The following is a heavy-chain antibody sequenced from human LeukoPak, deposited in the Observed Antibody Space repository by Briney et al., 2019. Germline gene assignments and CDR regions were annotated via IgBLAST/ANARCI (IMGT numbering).Heavy chain of an antibody. J-gene: IGHJ4*02. CDR1: GGSFSGYY. D-gene: IGHD4-11*01. Sequence: SETLSLTCAVYGGSFSGYYWSWLRQPPGKGLEWIGEINHSGSTNYNPSLKSRVTISVDTSKNQFSLKLSSVTAADTAVYYCARGLNYSNYATQRDFDYWGQGTLVTVSS. CDR3: ARGLNYSNYATQRDFDY. CDR2: INHSGST. V-gene: IGHV4-34*01.